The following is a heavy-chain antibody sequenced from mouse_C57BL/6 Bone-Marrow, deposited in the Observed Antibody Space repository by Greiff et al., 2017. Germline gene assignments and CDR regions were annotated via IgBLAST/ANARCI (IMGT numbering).Heavy chain of an antibody. CDR2: ISDGGSST. J-gene: IGHJ1*03. V-gene: IGHV5-4*01. CDR3: ARARPHWYFDV. CDR1: GFTFSSYA. Sequence: EVQLVESGGGLVKPGGSLKLSCAASGFTFSSYAMSWVRQTPEKRLEWVATISDGGSSTYYPDNVKGRFTISRDNAKNNLYLQMSHLKSEDTAMYYCARARPHWYFDVWGTGTTVTVSS.